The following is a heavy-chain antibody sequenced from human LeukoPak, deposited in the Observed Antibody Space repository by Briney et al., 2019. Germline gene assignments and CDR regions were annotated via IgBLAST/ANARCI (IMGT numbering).Heavy chain of an antibody. CDR2: ISYDGSNK. D-gene: IGHD6-19*01. V-gene: IGHV3-30-3*01. J-gene: IGHJ4*02. CDR3: AREPYSSGWYFSYYFDY. CDR1: GFTFSNAY. Sequence: QTGGSLRLSCAASGFTFSNAYMNWVRQAPGKGLEWVAVISYDGSNKYYADSVKGRFTISRDNSKNTLYLQMNSLRAEDTAVYYCAREPYSSGWYFSYYFDYWGQGTLVTVSS.